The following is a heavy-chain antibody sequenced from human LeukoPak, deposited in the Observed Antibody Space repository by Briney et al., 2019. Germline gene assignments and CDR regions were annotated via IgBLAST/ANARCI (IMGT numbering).Heavy chain of an antibody. Sequence: GRSLRLSCAASGFTFSSYAMQWVRQAPGKGLEWVAVISYDGSNKYYADSVKGRFTISRDNSENTLYLQMNSLRAEDTAVYYCARDIRDGYNYGAFDIWGQGTMVTVSS. CDR3: ARDIRDGYNYGAFDI. J-gene: IGHJ3*02. D-gene: IGHD5-24*01. V-gene: IGHV3-30-3*01. CDR2: ISYDGSNK. CDR1: GFTFSSYA.